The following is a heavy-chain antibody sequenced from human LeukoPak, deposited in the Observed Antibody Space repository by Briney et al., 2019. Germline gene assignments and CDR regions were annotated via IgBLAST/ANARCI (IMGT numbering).Heavy chain of an antibody. D-gene: IGHD2-21*02. J-gene: IGHJ5*02. CDR2: IYHSGST. CDR1: GGSISSGGYS. Sequence: SETLSLTCAVSGGSISSGGYSWSWIRQPPGKGLEWIGYIYHSGSTYYNPSLKSRVTISVDRSKNQFSLKLSSVTAADTAVYYCARAPYCGGDCYSGARFDPWGQGTLVTVSP. CDR3: ARAPYCGGDCYSGARFDP. V-gene: IGHV4-30-2*01.